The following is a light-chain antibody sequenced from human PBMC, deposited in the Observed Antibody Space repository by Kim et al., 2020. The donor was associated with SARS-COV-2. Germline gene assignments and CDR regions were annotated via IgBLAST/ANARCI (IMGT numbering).Light chain of an antibody. J-gene: IGKJ2*01. CDR1: QGISRF. V-gene: IGKV1-17*03. CDR3: QQHNTLPYT. Sequence: DIQMTQSPSAMSASLGDRVTITCRASQGISRFLAWFQQKAGKVPKRLIYDVSTLQSGVPSRFSGSGSGTEFTLTITSLQPEDFATYCSQQHNTLPYTFGQGTKLEI. CDR2: DVS.